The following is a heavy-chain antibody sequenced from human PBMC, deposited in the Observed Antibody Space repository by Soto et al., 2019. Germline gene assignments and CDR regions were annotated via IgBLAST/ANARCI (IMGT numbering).Heavy chain of an antibody. CDR1: GFTFSSYS. J-gene: IGHJ6*02. D-gene: IGHD3-3*01. V-gene: IGHV3-21*01. CDR2: ISSSSSYI. Sequence: GSLRLSCAASGFTFSSYSMNWVRQAPGKGLEWVSSISSSSSYIYYADSVKGRFTISRDNAKNSLYLPMNSLRAEDTAVYDCARVAGDFWSVYWPGMDVWGQGTTVTVSS. CDR3: ARVAGDFWSVYWPGMDV.